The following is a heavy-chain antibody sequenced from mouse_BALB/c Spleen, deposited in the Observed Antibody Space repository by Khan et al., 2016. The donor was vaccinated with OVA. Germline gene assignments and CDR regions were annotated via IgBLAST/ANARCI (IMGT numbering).Heavy chain of an antibody. CDR3: ERGGVFGIFAD. V-gene: IGHV1-7*01. J-gene: IGHJ3*01. Sequence: QVQLQQSGAEVAKPGASVKMSCKASGYTFTAYWIHWVKQRPGQGLEWIGYIDPSTSYTEYNQKFKDKATLTTDKSSSTAYMQMSSLTSEDSAVYYSERGGVFGIFADGGKGTLVTVAA. D-gene: IGHD1-1*02. CDR2: IDPSTSYT. CDR1: GYTFTAYW.